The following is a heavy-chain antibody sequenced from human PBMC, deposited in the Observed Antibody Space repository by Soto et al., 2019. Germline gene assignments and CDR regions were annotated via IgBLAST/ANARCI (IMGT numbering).Heavy chain of an antibody. CDR3: ARDKEVATILAYYYYYMDV. CDR1: GFTFSSYS. D-gene: IGHD5-12*01. Sequence: PGGSLRLSCAASGFTFSSYSMNWVRQAPGKGLEWVSSISSSSSYIYYADSVKGRFTISRDNAKNSLYLQMNSLRAEDTAVYYCARDKEVATILAYYYYYMDVWGKGTTVTVS. J-gene: IGHJ6*03. CDR2: ISSSSSYI. V-gene: IGHV3-21*01.